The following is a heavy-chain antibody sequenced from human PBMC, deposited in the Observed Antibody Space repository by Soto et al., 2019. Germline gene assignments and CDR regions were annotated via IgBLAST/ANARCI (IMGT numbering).Heavy chain of an antibody. CDR2: ISGSGGST. Sequence: GGSLRLSCAASGFTFSSYAMSWVRQAPGKGLEWVSAISGSGGSTYYADSVKGRFTISRDNSKNTLYLQMNSLRAEDTAVYYCAKDRVGCSGGSCYSLVPRYYYGMDVWGQGTTVTVSS. CDR3: AKDRVGCSGGSCYSLVPRYYYGMDV. V-gene: IGHV3-23*01. J-gene: IGHJ6*02. CDR1: GFTFSSYA. D-gene: IGHD2-15*01.